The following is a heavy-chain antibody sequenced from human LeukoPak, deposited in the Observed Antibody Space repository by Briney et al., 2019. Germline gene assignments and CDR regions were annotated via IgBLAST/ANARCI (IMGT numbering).Heavy chain of an antibody. J-gene: IGHJ5*02. D-gene: IGHD6-25*01. CDR3: ARHERANWFDP. V-gene: IGHV4-39*01. CDR1: GGSISSSSYY. Sequence: PSETLSLTCTVSGGSISSSSYYWVWIRQPRGKGLEWIGSLYYSGSTYYNPSLRSRVTISVDTSKNQFSLKLSSVTAADTAVYYCARHERANWFDPWGQGTLVTVSS. CDR2: LYYSGST.